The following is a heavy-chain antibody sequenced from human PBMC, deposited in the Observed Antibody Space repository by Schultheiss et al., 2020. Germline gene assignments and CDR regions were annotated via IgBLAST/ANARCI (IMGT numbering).Heavy chain of an antibody. J-gene: IGHJ4*02. Sequence: GGSLRLSCAASGFTFSSYDMHWVRQATGKGLEWVSAIGTAGDTYYPGSVKGRFTFSRDNSKNTLYLQMNSLRAEDTAVYYCAKLYLLVGADYWGQGTLVTVSS. CDR1: GFTFSSYD. CDR3: AKLYLLVGADY. D-gene: IGHD1-26*01. V-gene: IGHV3-13*04. CDR2: IGTAGDT.